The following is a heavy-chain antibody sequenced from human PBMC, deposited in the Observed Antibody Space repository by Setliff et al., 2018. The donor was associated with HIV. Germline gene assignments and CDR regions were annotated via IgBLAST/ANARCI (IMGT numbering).Heavy chain of an antibody. V-gene: IGHV3-49*04. D-gene: IGHD3-10*01. J-gene: IGHJ4*02. Sequence: SLRLSCTASGFSFGDYVMNWVRQAPGKGLEWVGLMRIKSYGGTTEYAASVEGRFFISGDDSKSVAYLQMNNLRVEDSGVYYCVTGPDVLLWFGEQIWGQGTRVTVSS. CDR3: VTGPDVLLWFGEQI. CDR2: MRIKSYGGTT. CDR1: GFSFGDYV.